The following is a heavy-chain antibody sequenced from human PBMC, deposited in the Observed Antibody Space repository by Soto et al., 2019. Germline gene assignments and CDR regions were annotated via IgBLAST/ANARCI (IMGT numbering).Heavy chain of an antibody. CDR1: GGSVSIGSYY. Sequence: PSETLSLTCTVSGGSVSIGSYYWSCIRQPPGKGLEWIGYIYYSGSTNYNPSLKSRVTISVDTSKNQFSLKLSSVTAADTAVYYCARYLRITIFGVVRYWFDPWGQGTLVTVSS. D-gene: IGHD3-3*01. CDR2: IYYSGST. J-gene: IGHJ5*02. CDR3: ARYLRITIFGVVRYWFDP. V-gene: IGHV4-61*01.